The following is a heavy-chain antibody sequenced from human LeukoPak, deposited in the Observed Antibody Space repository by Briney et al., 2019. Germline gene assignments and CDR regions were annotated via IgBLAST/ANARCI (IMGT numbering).Heavy chain of an antibody. Sequence: GGSLRLSCAASGFTFSNFGMHWVRQAPGKGLEWVSVIYSGGSTYYADSVKGRFTISRDNSKNTLYLQMNSLRAEDTAVYYCARVGTLAVADYFDYWGQGTLVTVSS. D-gene: IGHD6-19*01. V-gene: IGHV3-NL1*01. J-gene: IGHJ4*02. CDR3: ARVGTLAVADYFDY. CDR2: IYSGGST. CDR1: GFTFSNFG.